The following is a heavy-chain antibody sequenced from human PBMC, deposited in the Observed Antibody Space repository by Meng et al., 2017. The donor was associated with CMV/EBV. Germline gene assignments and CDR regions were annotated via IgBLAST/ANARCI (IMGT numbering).Heavy chain of an antibody. Sequence: SETLSLTCAVYGGSFSGYYWSWIRQPPGKGLEWIGEINHSGSTNYNPSLKSRVTISVDTSKNQFSLKLSSVTAAGTAVYYCARGHYSPPVSRRWFGVDYWGQGTLVTVSS. CDR1: GGSFSGYY. CDR2: INHSGST. CDR3: ARGHYSPPVSRRWFGVDY. D-gene: IGHD3-10*01. V-gene: IGHV4-34*01. J-gene: IGHJ4*02.